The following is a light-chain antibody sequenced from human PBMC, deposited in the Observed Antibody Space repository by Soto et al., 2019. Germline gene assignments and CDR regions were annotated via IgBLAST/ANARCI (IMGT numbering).Light chain of an antibody. CDR2: EVS. V-gene: IGLV2-14*01. Sequence: QSALTQPASVSGSPGQSITISCTGTSSDVGGYNYVSWYQQHPGTAPKLMIYEVSNRPSGVSNRFSGSKSGNTASLTISGLQAEDEAHYYCSSYTSSSTPYVFGTGTKLTVL. CDR3: SSYTSSSTPYV. J-gene: IGLJ1*01. CDR1: SSDVGGYNY.